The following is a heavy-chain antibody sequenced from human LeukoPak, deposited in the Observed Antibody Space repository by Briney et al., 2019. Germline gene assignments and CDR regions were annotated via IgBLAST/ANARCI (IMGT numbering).Heavy chain of an antibody. Sequence: SQTLSLTCAISGDSVSSNSAAWTWIRQSPSRGLEWLGRTYYRSRWYHEYAVSVRGRITINPDTTKNQFSLQLSSVTPEDTAVYFCARGDGVGKIDYWGQGTLVTVSS. V-gene: IGHV6-1*01. CDR1: GDSVSSNSAA. D-gene: IGHD2-8*01. J-gene: IGHJ4*02. CDR2: TYYRSRWYH. CDR3: ARGDGVGKIDY.